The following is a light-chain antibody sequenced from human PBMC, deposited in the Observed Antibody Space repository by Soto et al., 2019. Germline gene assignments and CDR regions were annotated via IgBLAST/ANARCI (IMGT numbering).Light chain of an antibody. J-gene: IGKJ2*01. CDR3: QQSYNTPPYT. CDR2: GAS. CDR1: EDIGNH. Sequence: DTQMTQSPSSLSASVGDRVTIPCQASEDIGNHLNWYQQKPGNAPKLLIFGASNLQSGVPSRFSGSGSGTDFTLTINSLQLEDFATYYCQQSYNTPPYTFGPGTKLEIK. V-gene: IGKV1-39*01.